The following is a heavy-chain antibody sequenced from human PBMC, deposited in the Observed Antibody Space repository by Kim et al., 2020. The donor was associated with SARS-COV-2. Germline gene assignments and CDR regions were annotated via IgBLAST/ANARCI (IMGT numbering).Heavy chain of an antibody. CDR1: GFTFSSYG. J-gene: IGHJ6*02. Sequence: GGSLRLSCAASGFTFSSYGMHWVRQAPGKGLEWVAVISYDGSNKYYADSVKGRFTISRDNSKNTLYLQMNSLRAEDTAVYYCAKGERFWSGYYQGDYYYGMDVWGQGTTVTVSS. V-gene: IGHV3-30*18. CDR3: AKGERFWSGYYQGDYYYGMDV. D-gene: IGHD3-3*01. CDR2: ISYDGSNK.